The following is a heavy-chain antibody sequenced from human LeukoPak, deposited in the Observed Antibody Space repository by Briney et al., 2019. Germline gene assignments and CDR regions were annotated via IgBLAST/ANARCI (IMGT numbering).Heavy chain of an antibody. Sequence: ASVKVSCKASGYTFTSYAMHWVRQAPGQRLEWMGWVYGGNGNTKYSQKFQGRVSITRDTSASTVYMELSSLGSEDTAVYYCARGWGGDCYHVHWGQGTLVTVSS. CDR2: VYGGNGNT. CDR3: ARGWGGDCYHVH. CDR1: GYTFTSYA. D-gene: IGHD2-21*02. J-gene: IGHJ4*02. V-gene: IGHV1-3*01.